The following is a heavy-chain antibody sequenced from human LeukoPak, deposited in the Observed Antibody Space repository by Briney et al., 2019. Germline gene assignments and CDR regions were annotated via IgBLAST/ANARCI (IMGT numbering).Heavy chain of an antibody. V-gene: IGHV3-23*01. CDR1: GFTFSSYA. CDR2: IFSSGGST. J-gene: IGHJ3*02. Sequence: GGSLRLSCAASGFTFSSYAMYWVRQAPGKGLEWVSGIFSSGGSTHYADSVKGRFTISRDNAKNSLYLQVDSLRAEDTATYYCARRGAANVDVAFNIGAKG. CDR3: ARRGAANVDVAFN. D-gene: IGHD3-10*01.